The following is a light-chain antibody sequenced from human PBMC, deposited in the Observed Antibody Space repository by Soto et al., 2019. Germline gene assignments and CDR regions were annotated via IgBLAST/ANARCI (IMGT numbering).Light chain of an antibody. V-gene: IGKV3-11*01. CDR3: QQRGNLWT. Sequence: EIVLTQSPATLSLSPGERGTLSCRASQNVSSYLAWYQKKPGQAPRLLIYDASNRATGIPARFSGSGSGTDFTLTISSLEPEGFAVYYCQQRGNLWTFGQGTKVEI. CDR2: DAS. J-gene: IGKJ1*01. CDR1: QNVSSY.